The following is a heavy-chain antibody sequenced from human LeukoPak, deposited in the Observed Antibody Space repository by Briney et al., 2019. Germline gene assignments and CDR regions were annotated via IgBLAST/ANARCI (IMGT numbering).Heavy chain of an antibody. CDR2: ISSSSRYI. CDR3: ARSTNAPNGLYFDY. CDR1: GFTFSIYS. D-gene: IGHD1-14*01. J-gene: IGHJ4*02. Sequence: GGSLRLTCAASGFTFSIYSMNWAPQAPGKGLEWVSSISSSSRYIYYADSVKGRFTISRDNAKNSLYLQMNCLRAEDTAVYYGARSTNAPNGLYFDYWGQGTLVTVSS. V-gene: IGHV3-21*01.